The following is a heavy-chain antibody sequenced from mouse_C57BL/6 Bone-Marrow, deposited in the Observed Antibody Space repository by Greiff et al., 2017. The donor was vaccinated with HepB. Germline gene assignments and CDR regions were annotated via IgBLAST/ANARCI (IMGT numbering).Heavy chain of an antibody. CDR2: INPSSGYT. D-gene: IGHD1-1*01. CDR3: ASNRATVVYFDY. V-gene: IGHV1-4*01. CDR1: GYTFTSYT. Sequence: VQGVESGAELARPGASVKMSCKASGYTFTSYTMHWVKQRPGQGLEWIGYINPSSGYTKYNQKFKDKATLTADKSSSTAYMQLSSLTSEDSAVYYCASNRATVVYFDYWGQGTTLTVSS. J-gene: IGHJ2*01.